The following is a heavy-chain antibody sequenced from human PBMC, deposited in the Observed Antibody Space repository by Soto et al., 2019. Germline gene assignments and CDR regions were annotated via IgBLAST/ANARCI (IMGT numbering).Heavy chain of an antibody. V-gene: IGHV1-69*13. CDR2: IIPIFGTA. CDR1: GGTFSSYA. Sequence: ASVKVSCKASGGTFSSYAISWVRQAPGQGLEWMGGIIPIFGTANYAQKFQGRVTITADESTSTAYMELSSLRSEDTAVYYCARVVGSSGYVYNWFDPWGQGTLVTVSS. J-gene: IGHJ5*02. D-gene: IGHD5-12*01. CDR3: ARVVGSSGYVYNWFDP.